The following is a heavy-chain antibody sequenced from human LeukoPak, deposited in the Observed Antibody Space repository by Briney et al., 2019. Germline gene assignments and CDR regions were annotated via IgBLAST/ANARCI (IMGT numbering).Heavy chain of an antibody. CDR2: ISSSGSTI. Sequence: GGSLRLSCAASAFTFSDYYMSWIRQAPGKGLEWVSYISSSGSTIYYADSVKGRFTISRDNAKNSLYLQMNSLRAEDTAVYYCARSRYYYDSSGYYPIDYWGQGTLVTVSS. CDR1: AFTFSDYY. CDR3: ARSRYYYDSSGYYPIDY. J-gene: IGHJ4*02. V-gene: IGHV3-11*01. D-gene: IGHD3-22*01.